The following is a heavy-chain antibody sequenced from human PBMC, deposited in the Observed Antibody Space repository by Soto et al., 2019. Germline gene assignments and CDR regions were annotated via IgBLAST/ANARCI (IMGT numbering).Heavy chain of an antibody. CDR3: ARDYCSSTSCYRLWFDP. J-gene: IGHJ5*02. CDR2: IIPIFGTA. Sequence: QVQLVQSGAEVKKPGSSVKVSCKASGGTFSSYAISWVRQAPGQGLEWMGGIIPIFGTANYAQKFQGRVTITADESTSTAYMELSSLRSEDTAVYYCARDYCSSTSCYRLWFDPWGQGTLGTVSS. CDR1: GGTFSSYA. V-gene: IGHV1-69*01. D-gene: IGHD2-2*01.